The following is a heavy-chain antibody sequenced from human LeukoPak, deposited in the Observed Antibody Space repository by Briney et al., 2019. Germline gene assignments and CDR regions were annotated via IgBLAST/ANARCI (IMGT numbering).Heavy chain of an antibody. Sequence: GASVKVSCKASGYTFTGYYMHWVRQAPGQGLEWMGWISAYNGNTNYAQKLQGRVTMTTDTSTSTAYMELRSLRSDDTAVYYCARIEYYYDSSGYMLYYFDYWGQGTLVTVSS. CDR3: ARIEYYYDSSGYMLYYFDY. CDR2: ISAYNGNT. J-gene: IGHJ4*02. CDR1: GYTFTGYY. V-gene: IGHV1-18*04. D-gene: IGHD3-22*01.